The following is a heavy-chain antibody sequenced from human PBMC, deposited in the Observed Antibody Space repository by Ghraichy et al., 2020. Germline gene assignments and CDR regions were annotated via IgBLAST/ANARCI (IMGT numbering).Heavy chain of an antibody. CDR3: VRRRYSGYEGYMDV. CDR1: GDSVSSNSAS. Sequence: SQTLSLTCAISGDSVSSNSASWNWIRQSPSRGLEWLGRTYYYSKWYNDYAVSVKSRITINPDTSKNQVSLQLNSVTPEDTAVYYCVRRRYSGYEGYMDVWGKGTTVTVSS. CDR2: TYYYSKWYN. V-gene: IGHV6-1*01. J-gene: IGHJ6*03. D-gene: IGHD5-12*01.